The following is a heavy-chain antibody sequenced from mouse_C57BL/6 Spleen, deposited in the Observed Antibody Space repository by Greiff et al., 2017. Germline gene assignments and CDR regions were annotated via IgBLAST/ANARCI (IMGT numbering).Heavy chain of an antibody. CDR2: IYPGDGDT. J-gene: IGHJ1*03. Sequence: QVQLQQSGAELVKPGASVKISCKASGYALSSYWMNRVKQRPGTGLEWIGQIYPGDGDTNYNGKFKGKATLTADKSSSTAYMQLRSLTSEDAEVYFCARGDYYGSSPWYFDVWGTGTTVTVSS. CDR3: ARGDYYGSSPWYFDV. D-gene: IGHD1-1*01. CDR1: GYALSSYW. V-gene: IGHV1-80*01.